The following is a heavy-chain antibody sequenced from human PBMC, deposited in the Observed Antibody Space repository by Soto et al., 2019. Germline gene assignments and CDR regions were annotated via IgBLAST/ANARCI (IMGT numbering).Heavy chain of an antibody. CDR2: ISYDGSNK. CDR1: GFTFSSYG. V-gene: IGHV3-30*03. Sequence: GGSLRLSCAASGFTFSSYGMHWVRQAPGKGLEWVAVISYDGSNKYYADSVKGRFTISRDNSKNTLYLQMNSLRAEDTAVYYCASSEGYCSSTSCYGACFYWGQGTLVTVSS. J-gene: IGHJ4*02. CDR3: ASSEGYCSSTSCYGACFY. D-gene: IGHD2-2*01.